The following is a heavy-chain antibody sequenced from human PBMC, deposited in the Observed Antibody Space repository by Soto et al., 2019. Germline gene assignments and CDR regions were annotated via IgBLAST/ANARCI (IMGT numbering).Heavy chain of an antibody. CDR2: IKQDGSEK. CDR3: ARDRDVYYYYYYMDV. CDR1: GFTFSSYW. J-gene: IGHJ6*03. Sequence: EVQLVESGGGLVQPGGSLRLSCAASGFTFSSYWMSWVRQAPGKGLEWVANIKQDGSEKYHVDSVKGRFTISRDNAKNSLYLQMNSLRAEDTAVYYCARDRDVYYYYYYMDVWGKGTTVTVSS. V-gene: IGHV3-7*01.